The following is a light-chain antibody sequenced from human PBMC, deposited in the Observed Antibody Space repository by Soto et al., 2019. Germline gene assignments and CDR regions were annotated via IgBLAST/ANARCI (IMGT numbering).Light chain of an antibody. V-gene: IGKV3-11*01. Sequence: EIRLTQSPATLSLSPEERATLSCRASQSVSSYLAWYQQKPGQAPRLLIYDASNRATGIPARFSGSGSGTGFTLTISSLEPEDFAVYYCQQRTSWPPTFTFGQGTRLEIK. J-gene: IGKJ5*01. CDR2: DAS. CDR3: QQRTSWPPTFT. CDR1: QSVSSY.